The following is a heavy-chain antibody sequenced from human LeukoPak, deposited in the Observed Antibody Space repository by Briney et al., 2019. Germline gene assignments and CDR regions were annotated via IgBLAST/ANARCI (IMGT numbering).Heavy chain of an antibody. J-gene: IGHJ4*02. CDR1: GFTFSSFW. D-gene: IGHD3-22*01. CDR3: ARGEYYYDGGY. Sequence: GGSLRLSCAASGFTFSSFWMSWVRQAPGKGLEWVANIKQDGSEKYYVDSVKGRFTVSRDNARNSLYLQMNSLRAEDTAVYYCARGEYYYDGGYWGQGTLVTVSS. V-gene: IGHV3-7*04. CDR2: IKQDGSEK.